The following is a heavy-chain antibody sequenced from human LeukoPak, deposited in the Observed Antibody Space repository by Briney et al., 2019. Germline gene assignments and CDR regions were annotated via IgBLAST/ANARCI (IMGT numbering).Heavy chain of an antibody. CDR3: AKSRSDYYYYGMDV. CDR1: GFTLDDYV. CDR2: ISWNSVSI. Sequence: GGSLRLSCAASGFTLDDYVMHWVRQAPGKGLEWVSGISWNSVSIGYADSVKGRFTISRDNAKNSLYLQMDSLRAEDTALYYCAKSRSDYYYYGMDVWGQGTTVTVSS. V-gene: IGHV3-9*01. J-gene: IGHJ6*02.